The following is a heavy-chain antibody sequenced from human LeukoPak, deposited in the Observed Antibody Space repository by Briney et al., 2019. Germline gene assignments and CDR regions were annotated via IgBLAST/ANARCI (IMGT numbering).Heavy chain of an antibody. J-gene: IGHJ3*02. CDR2: IYYSGST. Sequence: SETLSLTCTVSGGSMRSYYWVWIRQPPGKGLEWIGYIYYSGSTDHNPSLKSRVTISVDTSKNEFSLKMSSVTAADTAVYYCARAPNGFGAFDIWGLGTMVTVSS. V-gene: IGHV4-59*01. D-gene: IGHD2-8*01. CDR3: ARAPNGFGAFDI. CDR1: GGSMRSYY.